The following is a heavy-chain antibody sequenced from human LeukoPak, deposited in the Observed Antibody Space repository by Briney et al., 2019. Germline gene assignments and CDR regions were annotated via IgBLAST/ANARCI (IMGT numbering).Heavy chain of an antibody. J-gene: IGHJ4*02. Sequence: ASVKVSCKVSGNTLTGHLTKFSIHWVRQAPGQGLEWMGWISAYNGNTNYAQKLQGRVTMTTDTSTSTAYMELRSLRSDDTAVYYCARAGSRYYDSSGPSDCDYWGQGTLVTVSS. CDR3: ARAGSRYYDSSGPSDCDY. V-gene: IGHV1-18*01. CDR2: ISAYNGNT. D-gene: IGHD3-22*01. CDR1: GNTLTGHLTKFS.